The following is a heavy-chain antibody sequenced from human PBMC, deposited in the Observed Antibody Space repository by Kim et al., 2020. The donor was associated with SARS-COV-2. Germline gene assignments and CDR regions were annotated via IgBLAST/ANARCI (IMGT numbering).Heavy chain of an antibody. D-gene: IGHD3-10*01. Sequence: ASVKVSCRASGYIFTSYFIHWVRQAPGQGLEWMGIINPSGGSTTYAQKFQGRVTMTRDTSTSTVYMELSSLGSEDTAMYYCSRDMWFGDPDGYLYYGMDVWGQGTTVTVSS. J-gene: IGHJ6*02. CDR3: SRDMWFGDPDGYLYYGMDV. CDR2: INPSGGST. V-gene: IGHV1-46*01. CDR1: GYIFTSYF.